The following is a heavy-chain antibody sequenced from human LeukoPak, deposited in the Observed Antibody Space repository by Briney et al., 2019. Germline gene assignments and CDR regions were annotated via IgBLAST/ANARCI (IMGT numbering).Heavy chain of an antibody. V-gene: IGHV3-23*01. J-gene: IGHJ4*02. Sequence: GWSLRLSCAASGFTLSSYAMRWVRQAPGEGLEWVSAVRGSGGSTYYADSAKGRFTISRDNSKNTLQLQTNSLRAEHTAVYYCASDVVLRYFDGVDYWGQGTLVTVSS. CDR3: ASDVVLRYFDGVDY. D-gene: IGHD3-9*01. CDR1: GFTLSSYA. CDR2: VRGSGGST.